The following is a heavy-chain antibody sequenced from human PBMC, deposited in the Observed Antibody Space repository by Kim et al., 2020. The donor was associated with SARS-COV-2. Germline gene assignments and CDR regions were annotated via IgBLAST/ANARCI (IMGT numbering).Heavy chain of an antibody. Sequence: SETLSLTCSVSGVSISRYFWIWIRQPPGKGLEWIGYIYYTGSTNYNPSLKGRVTISLDTPKNQVSLSLNSVTAADTAVYYCATYGGNSGFDNWGQGTLVTVSS. CDR2: IYYTGST. D-gene: IGHD4-17*01. CDR1: GVSISRYF. V-gene: IGHV4-59*13. J-gene: IGHJ4*02. CDR3: ATYGGNSGFDN.